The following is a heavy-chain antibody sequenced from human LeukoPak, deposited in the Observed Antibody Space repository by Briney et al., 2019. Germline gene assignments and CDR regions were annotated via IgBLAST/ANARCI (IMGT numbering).Heavy chain of an antibody. Sequence: GGSLRLSCAASGFTFSNYWMHWVRQAPGKGLVWVSRINGDGSSTNYADSVKGRFTISRDNAKNTVNLQMNSLRAEDTAVYYCARDWFGIESWGQGTLVAVSS. D-gene: IGHD3-16*01. J-gene: IGHJ4*02. CDR1: GFTFSNYW. CDR3: ARDWFGIES. V-gene: IGHV3-74*01. CDR2: INGDGSST.